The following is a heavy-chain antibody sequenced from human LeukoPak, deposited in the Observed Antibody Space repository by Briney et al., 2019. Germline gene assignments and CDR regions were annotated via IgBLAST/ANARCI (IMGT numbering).Heavy chain of an antibody. CDR2: IYPGGSDT. V-gene: IGHV5-51*01. Sequence: GESLKISCKGSGYSISNYWIGWVRQMPGKGLEWMGIIYPGGSDTRYSPSFQGQVTISADKSISTAYLQWSSLKASDTAMYYCARGSSGWYGRRYYYGMDVWGQGTTVTVSS. D-gene: IGHD6-19*01. J-gene: IGHJ6*02. CDR3: ARGSSGWYGRRYYYGMDV. CDR1: GYSISNYW.